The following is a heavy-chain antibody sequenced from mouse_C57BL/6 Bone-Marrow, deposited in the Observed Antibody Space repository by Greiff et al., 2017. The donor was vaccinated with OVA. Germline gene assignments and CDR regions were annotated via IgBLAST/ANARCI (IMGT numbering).Heavy chain of an antibody. CDR1: GYTFTDYY. J-gene: IGHJ2*01. V-gene: IGHV1-76*01. D-gene: IGHD2-5*01. CDR2: IYPGSGNT. Sequence: QVQLKHSGAELVRPGASVKLSCKASGYTFTDYYINWVKQRPGQGLEWIARIYPGSGNTYYNEKFKGKATLTAEKSSSTAYMQLSSLTSEDSAVYFCARAGRYSNYSYYFDYWGQGTTLTVSS. CDR3: ARAGRYSNYSYYFDY.